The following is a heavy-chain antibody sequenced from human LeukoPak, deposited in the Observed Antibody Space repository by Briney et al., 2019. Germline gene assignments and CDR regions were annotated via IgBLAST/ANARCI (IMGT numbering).Heavy chain of an antibody. CDR1: GSTITGYY. J-gene: IGHJ4*02. V-gene: IGHV1-2*02. Sequence: ASVKVSCKASGSTITGYYMHWVRQAPGQGLEWMGWINPNNGGTNSAQKFQGRVTMTRDTSINTAYMELSRLRSDNTAVYYCARTKTYYDLLTGYHDWGQGTLVTVSS. CDR2: INPNNGGT. CDR3: ARTKTYYDLLTGYHD. D-gene: IGHD3-9*01.